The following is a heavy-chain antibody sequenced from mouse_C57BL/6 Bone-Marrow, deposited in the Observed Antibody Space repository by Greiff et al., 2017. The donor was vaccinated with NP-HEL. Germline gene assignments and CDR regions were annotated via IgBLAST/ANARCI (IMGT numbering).Heavy chain of an antibody. V-gene: IGHV5-16*01. Sequence: EVKLVESEGGLVQPGSSMKLSCTASGFTFSDYYMAWVRQVPEKGLEWVANINYDGSSTYYLASLKSRFIISRDNAKNILYLQMSSLKSEDTATYYCARDRGITTAWYFDVWGTGTTVTVSS. J-gene: IGHJ1*03. CDR2: INYDGSST. D-gene: IGHD1-2*01. CDR3: ARDRGITTAWYFDV. CDR1: GFTFSDYY.